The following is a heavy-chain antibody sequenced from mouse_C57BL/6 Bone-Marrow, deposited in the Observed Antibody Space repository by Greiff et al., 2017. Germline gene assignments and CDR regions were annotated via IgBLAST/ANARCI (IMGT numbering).Heavy chain of an antibody. D-gene: IGHD1-1*01. V-gene: IGHV14-4*01. J-gene: IGHJ4*01. Sequence: VQLQQSGAELVRPGASVKLSCTASGFNIKDDYMHWVKQRPEQGLEWIGWIDPENGDTVYASKFQGKATITADTSSNTAYLQLSSLTSEDTAVYYCRYYYASRGLDYWGQGTSVTVSS. CDR2: IDPENGDT. CDR3: RYYYASRGLDY. CDR1: GFNIKDDY.